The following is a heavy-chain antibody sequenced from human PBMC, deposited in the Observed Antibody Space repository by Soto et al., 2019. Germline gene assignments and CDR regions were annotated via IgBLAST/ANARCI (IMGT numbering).Heavy chain of an antibody. CDR2: ISAYNGNT. J-gene: IGHJ6*02. V-gene: IGHV1-18*01. Sequence: ASLKVSCKASGYTFTSYGISWVRQAPGQGLEWMGWISAYNGNTNYAQKLQGRVTMTTDTSTSTAYMELRSLRSDDTAVYYCARANYDILTGYPHYYGMDVWGQGTTVPVSS. CDR3: ARANYDILTGYPHYYGMDV. CDR1: GYTFTSYG. D-gene: IGHD3-9*01.